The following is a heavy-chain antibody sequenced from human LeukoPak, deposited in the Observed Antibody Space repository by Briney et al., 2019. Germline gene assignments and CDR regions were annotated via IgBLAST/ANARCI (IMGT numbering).Heavy chain of an antibody. D-gene: IGHD3-3*01. CDR3: ARTTYYDFWSGYSGFDY. CDR2: INPNSGGT. J-gene: IGHJ4*02. V-gene: IGHV1-2*02. CDR1: GYTFTGYY. Sequence: ASVKVSCKASGYTFTGYYMHWVRQAPGQGLEWMGWINPNSGGTNYAQKFQGRVTMTRDTSISTAYMELSRLRSDDTAVYYCARTTYYDFWSGYSGFDYWGQGTLVTVSS.